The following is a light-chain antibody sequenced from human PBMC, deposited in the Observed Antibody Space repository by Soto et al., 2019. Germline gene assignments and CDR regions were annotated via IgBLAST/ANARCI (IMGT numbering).Light chain of an antibody. V-gene: IGKV3-15*01. CDR1: QSVGTN. CDR3: QQYKTWSSIT. Sequence: EIVMTQSPATLSVSPGERATLSCRASQSVGTNLAWYQQKPGQAPRLLIYGASTRATGIPDRFSGSGSGTEFTLTIGSLQSEDFAVYHCQQYKTWSSITFRQGTRLESK. CDR2: GAS. J-gene: IGKJ5*01.